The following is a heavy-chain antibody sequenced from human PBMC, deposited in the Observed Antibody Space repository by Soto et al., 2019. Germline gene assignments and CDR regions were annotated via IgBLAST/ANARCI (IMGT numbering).Heavy chain of an antibody. V-gene: IGHV4-34*01. Sequence: SETLSLTCAVYGGSFTGYYWSWIRQPPGKGLEWIGEINHSGSTNYNPSLKSRVTISLDTSKNQFSLKLNSVTAADTAVYYCASTFRFDKIFGVVQPNYFDYWGQGILVTVSS. J-gene: IGHJ4*02. CDR2: INHSGST. CDR3: ASTFRFDKIFGVVQPNYFDY. D-gene: IGHD3-3*01. CDR1: GGSFTGYY.